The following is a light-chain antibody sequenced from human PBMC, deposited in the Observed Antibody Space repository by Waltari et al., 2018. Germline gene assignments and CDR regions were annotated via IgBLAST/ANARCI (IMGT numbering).Light chain of an antibody. CDR3: SSHTSSRTRV. CDR1: SSDVGAHAY. CDR2: DVT. Sequence: QSALTQPASVSGSPGQSITISCPGTSSDVGAHAYVSWYQQHPGKVPKLMIYDVTYRPSGISNRFSGSKSGITAFLTISGLQAEDEADYYCSSHTSSRTRVFGGGTELTVL. J-gene: IGLJ3*02. V-gene: IGLV2-14*03.